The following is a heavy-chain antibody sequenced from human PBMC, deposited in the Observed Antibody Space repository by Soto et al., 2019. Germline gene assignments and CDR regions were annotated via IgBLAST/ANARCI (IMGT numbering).Heavy chain of an antibody. CDR2: ISAYNGNT. CDR1: GYTFTSYG. CDR3: ARDRGDYYDSSGYSGSPLDAFDI. Sequence: ASVKVSCKASGYTFTSYGVSWVRQAPGQGLEWMGWISAYNGNTNYAQKLQGRVTMTTDTSTSTAYMELRSLRSDDTAVYYCARDRGDYYDSSGYSGSPLDAFDIWGQGTMVTVSS. J-gene: IGHJ3*02. V-gene: IGHV1-18*01. D-gene: IGHD3-22*01.